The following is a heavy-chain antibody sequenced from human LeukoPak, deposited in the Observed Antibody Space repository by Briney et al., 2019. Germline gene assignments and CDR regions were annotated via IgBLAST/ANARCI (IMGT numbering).Heavy chain of an antibody. CDR2: ISYDGSNK. D-gene: IGHD5-18*01. Sequence: GGSLRLSCAAPGFTFSSYGMHWVRQAPGKGLEWVAVISYDGSNKYYADSVKGRFTISRDNSKNTLYLQMNSLRAEDTAVYYCAKGVTAMNYYFDYWGQGTLVTVSS. CDR3: AKGVTAMNYYFDY. V-gene: IGHV3-30*18. CDR1: GFTFSSYG. J-gene: IGHJ4*02.